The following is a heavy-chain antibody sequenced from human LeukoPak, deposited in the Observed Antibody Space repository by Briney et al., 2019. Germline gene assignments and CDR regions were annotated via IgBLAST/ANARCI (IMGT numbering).Heavy chain of an antibody. V-gene: IGHV4-38-2*02. CDR2: IYHTGST. J-gene: IGHJ4*02. CDR3: ARGRSGYGGNSGIASCDY. D-gene: IGHD4-23*01. Sequence: SDTLSLTCTVSGDSISNGYYWGWIRQTAGEGLEWIGSIYHTGSTYYNPSLKSRVIISVDTSKNQFSLKLSSVTAADTAVYYCARGRSGYGGNSGIASCDYWGQGTLVTVSS. CDR1: GDSISNGYY.